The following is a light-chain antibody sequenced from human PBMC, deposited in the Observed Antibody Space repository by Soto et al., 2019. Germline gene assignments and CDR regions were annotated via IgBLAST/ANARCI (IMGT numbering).Light chain of an antibody. V-gene: IGKV1-39*01. CDR1: QGINDY. Sequence: DIQMTQSPSSLSASVGDRVTITCRTSQGINDYLNWYQMKPGEAPKLLIYAASALQSGIPSRFSGSASGTEFTLTITSLQPEDFATYYCQQSYNFPRTFVQGTKVEVK. J-gene: IGKJ1*01. CDR3: QQSYNFPRT. CDR2: AAS.